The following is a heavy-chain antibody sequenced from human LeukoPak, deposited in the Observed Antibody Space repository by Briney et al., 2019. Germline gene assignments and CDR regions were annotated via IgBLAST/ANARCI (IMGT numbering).Heavy chain of an antibody. CDR1: GFTFSSYS. Sequence: GGSLRLSCAASGFTFSSYSMNWVRQAPGKGLEWVSSISSSRSYIYYADSVKGRFTISRDNSKNTLYLQMNSLRADDTAVYYCARVAAAGPFDYWGQGTLVTVSS. CDR2: ISSSRSYI. J-gene: IGHJ4*02. D-gene: IGHD6-13*01. CDR3: ARVAAAGPFDY. V-gene: IGHV3-21*01.